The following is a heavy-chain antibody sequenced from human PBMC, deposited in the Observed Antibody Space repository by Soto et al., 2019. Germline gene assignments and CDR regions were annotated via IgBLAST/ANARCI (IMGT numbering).Heavy chain of an antibody. V-gene: IGHV1-69*06. J-gene: IGHJ5*02. Sequence: QEQLVQSGAEVKKPGSSVKVSCKVSGGTFSTYAISWVRQAPGKGLEWMGGIIPIFNTAKYAQKFQGRVTITADKLTSTAHMELSSLRSEDTAVYYCARQRVSSGWYYGKWFDPWGQGTLVTVSA. D-gene: IGHD6-19*01. CDR1: GGTFSTYA. CDR3: ARQRVSSGWYYGKWFDP. CDR2: IIPIFNTA.